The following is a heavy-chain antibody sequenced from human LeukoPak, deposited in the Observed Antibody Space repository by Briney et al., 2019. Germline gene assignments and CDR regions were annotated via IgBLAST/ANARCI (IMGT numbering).Heavy chain of an antibody. CDR1: GFTFSSYS. Sequence: GGTLRLSCEASGFTFSSYSMNWVRQAPGKGLEWVSSISSSSSYIYYADSVKGRFTISRDNAKNSLYLQMNSLRAEDTAVYYCARYCSGGGCYDYWGQGTLVTVSS. J-gene: IGHJ4*02. CDR3: ARYCSGGGCYDY. V-gene: IGHV3-21*01. CDR2: ISSSSSYI. D-gene: IGHD2-15*01.